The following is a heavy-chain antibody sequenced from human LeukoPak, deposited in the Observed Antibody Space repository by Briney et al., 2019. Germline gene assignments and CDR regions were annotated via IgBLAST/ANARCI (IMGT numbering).Heavy chain of an antibody. J-gene: IGHJ4*02. CDR1: GGSFSGYY. CDR3: ARAPALGYCSSTSCYRGGFDY. D-gene: IGHD2-2*02. V-gene: IGHV4-34*01. Sequence: SETLSLTCAVYGGSFSGYYWSWIRQPPGKGLEWIGEINHSGSTNYNPSLKSRVTISVDTSKNQFSLKLSSVTAADTAVYYCARAPALGYCSSTSCYRGGFDYWGQGTLVTVSS. CDR2: INHSGST.